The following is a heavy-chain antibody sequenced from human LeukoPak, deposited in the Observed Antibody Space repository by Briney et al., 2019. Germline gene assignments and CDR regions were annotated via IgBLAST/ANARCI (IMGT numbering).Heavy chain of an antibody. Sequence: PGGSLRLSCATSGFTFSSFEMNWVRQAPGKGLEWVSYIQIDGITIHYADSVKGRFTISRDNAKNSLYLQMNSLRAEDTAVYYCARDHKTYYDFWSGYYGDYYYMDVWGKGTTVTVSS. CDR3: ARDHKTYYDFWSGYYGDYYYMDV. CDR2: IQIDGITI. V-gene: IGHV3-48*03. J-gene: IGHJ6*03. CDR1: GFTFSSFE. D-gene: IGHD3-3*01.